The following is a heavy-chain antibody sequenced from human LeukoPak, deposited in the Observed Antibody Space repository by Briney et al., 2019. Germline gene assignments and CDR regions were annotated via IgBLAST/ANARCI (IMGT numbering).Heavy chain of an antibody. CDR2: ISGNGDST. CDR3: AKSKDNPLYYFDN. J-gene: IGHJ4*02. CDR1: GFTFNIYA. V-gene: IGHV3-23*01. Sequence: GASLRLSCAASGFTFNIYAMSWVRQAPGKGLEWVSTISGNGDSTSYAHSVKGRFTISRDNSKNTLYLQMNSLRAEDTAVYYCAKSKDNPLYYFDNWGQGTLVTVSS.